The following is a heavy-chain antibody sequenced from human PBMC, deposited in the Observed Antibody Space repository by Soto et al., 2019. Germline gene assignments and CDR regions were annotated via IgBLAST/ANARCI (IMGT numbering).Heavy chain of an antibody. V-gene: IGHV1-46*01. CDR1: GYTFTTYY. J-gene: IGHJ6*02. CDR2: INPSGGST. D-gene: IGHD6-13*01. CDR3: ARATSAGNGRRVDV. Sequence: QVQLVQSGTEVKEPGASVSLSCKASGYTFTTYYIHWVRQAPGQGLEWMGMINPSGGSTTYAQNFQGRVAVTRDTSTSTVYMDLNSLSSDDTAVYYCARATSAGNGRRVDVWGQGTTVTVSS.